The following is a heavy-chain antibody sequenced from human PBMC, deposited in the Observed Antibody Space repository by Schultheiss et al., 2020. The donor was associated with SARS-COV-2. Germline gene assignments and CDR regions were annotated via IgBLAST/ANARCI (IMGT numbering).Heavy chain of an antibody. D-gene: IGHD1-1*01. CDR2: ISYDGSNK. J-gene: IGHJ4*02. CDR1: GFTFSSYA. Sequence: GESLKISCAASGFTFSSYAMHWVRQAPGKGLEWVAVISYDGSNKYYADSVKGRFTISRDNSKNTLYLQMNSLRAEDTAVYYCARDQLFNWGQGTLVTVSS. V-gene: IGHV3-30-3*01. CDR3: ARDQLFN.